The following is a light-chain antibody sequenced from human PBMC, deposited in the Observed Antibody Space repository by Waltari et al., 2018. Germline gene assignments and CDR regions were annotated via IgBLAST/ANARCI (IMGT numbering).Light chain of an antibody. Sequence: QPALTQPASVSGSPGQSITISCTGANSDVGDYNYVPWYQPYPGKAPKLIIYDVTTRPSGISTRFSGSKSGNTASLTISGLQTEGDAYYHCGSYTARSTYVFGTGTKVTVL. V-gene: IGLV2-14*03. CDR1: NSDVGDYNY. CDR2: DVT. J-gene: IGLJ1*01. CDR3: GSYTARSTYV.